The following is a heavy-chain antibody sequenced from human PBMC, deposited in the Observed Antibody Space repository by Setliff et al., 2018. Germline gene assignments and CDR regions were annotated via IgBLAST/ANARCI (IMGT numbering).Heavy chain of an antibody. V-gene: IGHV1-18*01. CDR2: ISAYNGMT. CDR3: SRLVRYCSKTTCQTASGAEL. Sequence: ASVKVSCKASGYSFSESIVSWVRQAPGLGLEWMGWISAYNGMTHSAQNFQGRVTLTTDTSTNMGYLELRGLTSDDTAVYYCSRLVRYCSKTTCQTASGAELWGQGTLVTVSS. J-gene: IGHJ4*02. D-gene: IGHD2-8*01. CDR1: GYSFSESI.